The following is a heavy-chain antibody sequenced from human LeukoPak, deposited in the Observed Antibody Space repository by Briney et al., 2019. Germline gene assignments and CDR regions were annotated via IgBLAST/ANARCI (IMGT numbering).Heavy chain of an antibody. J-gene: IGHJ6*03. D-gene: IGHD3-9*01. V-gene: IGHV3-48*01. CDR1: GFTFSSYS. Sequence: GGSLRLSCAASGFTFSSYSMNWVRQAPGKGLEWVSYISSSSSTIYYADSVKGRFTISRDNAKNSLYLQMNSLRAEDTAVYYCAKQNTYYDILTGYSSYYMDVWGKGTTVTVS. CDR3: AKQNTYYDILTGYSSYYMDV. CDR2: ISSSSSTI.